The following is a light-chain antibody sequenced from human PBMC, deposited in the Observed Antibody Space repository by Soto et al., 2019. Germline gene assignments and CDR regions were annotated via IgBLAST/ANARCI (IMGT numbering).Light chain of an antibody. CDR2: WAS. V-gene: IGKV4-1*01. Sequence: DIVMTQSPDSLAVSLGERATINCKSNQSVFFWHNSENYLAWYQQKPGQPPKLLIYWASTRESGVPDRFTGSGSGTQFALTITSLQAEDVAVYYCQQYFDPPVTFGQGTRLEIK. CDR3: QQYFDPPVT. J-gene: IGKJ5*01. CDR1: QSVFFWHNSENY.